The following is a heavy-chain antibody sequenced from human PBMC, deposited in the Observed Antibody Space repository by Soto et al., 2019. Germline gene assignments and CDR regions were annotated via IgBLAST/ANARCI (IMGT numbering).Heavy chain of an antibody. J-gene: IGHJ6*03. Sequence: GGPLRLSCAASGFTFSSYSVNWVRQDPGKGLEWVSSISSSSSSYIYYADSVKGRFTISRDNAKNSLYLQMNSLRAEDTAVYYCAREVDKIISCSYYMDVWGKGTTVTVSS. CDR2: ISSSSSSYI. D-gene: IGHD5-12*01. CDR3: AREVDKIISCSYYMDV. V-gene: IGHV3-21*01. CDR1: GFTFSSYS.